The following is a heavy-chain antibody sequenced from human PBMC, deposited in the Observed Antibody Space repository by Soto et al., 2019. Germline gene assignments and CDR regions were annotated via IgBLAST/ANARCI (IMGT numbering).Heavy chain of an antibody. Sequence: GASVKVSCKASGGTFSSYAISWVRQAPGQGLEWMGGIIPIFGTANYAQKFQGRVTITADESTSTAYMELSSLRSEDTAVYYCARHVPAAGYYYGMDVWGQGTTVTVPS. CDR1: GGTFSSYA. J-gene: IGHJ6*02. CDR3: ARHVPAAGYYYGMDV. V-gene: IGHV1-69*13. D-gene: IGHD2-2*01. CDR2: IIPIFGTA.